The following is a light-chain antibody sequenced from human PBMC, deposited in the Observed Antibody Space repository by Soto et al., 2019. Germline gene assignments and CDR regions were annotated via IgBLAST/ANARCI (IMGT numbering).Light chain of an antibody. CDR3: QHRVNWPPGAT. CDR1: PSVSSY. Sequence: ILFTQSPASLSLSARERATLSCRASPSVSSYLAWYHQLPGPAPRPLIRAASNRTTGIPARFSGSGSGTDFTLTISSLEPEDFAVYYCQHRVNWPPGATFGGGTKVDIK. CDR2: AAS. J-gene: IGKJ4*01. V-gene: IGKV3-11*01.